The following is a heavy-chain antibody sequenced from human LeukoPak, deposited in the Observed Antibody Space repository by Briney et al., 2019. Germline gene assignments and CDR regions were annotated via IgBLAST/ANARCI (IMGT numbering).Heavy chain of an antibody. CDR3: ARLVLYYGSGSYYYFDY. CDR2: IYYSGST. D-gene: IGHD3-10*01. V-gene: IGHV4-39*01. Sequence: SETLSLTCTVSGGSISSSSYYWGWIRQPPGKGLEWIGSIYYSGSTYYNPSLKRRVTISVDTSKNQFSLKLSSVTAADTAVYYCARLVLYYGSGSYYYFDYWGQGTLVTVSS. J-gene: IGHJ4*02. CDR1: GGSISSSSYY.